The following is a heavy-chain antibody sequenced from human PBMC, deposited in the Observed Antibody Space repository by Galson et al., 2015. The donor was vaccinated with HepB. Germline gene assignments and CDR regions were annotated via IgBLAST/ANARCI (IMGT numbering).Heavy chain of an antibody. J-gene: IGHJ5*02. V-gene: IGHV3-64D*06. CDR1: GYTFTSYA. Sequence: SLKLSCTASGYTFTSYAMHWVRQAPGHGLEYVSSISRDSGNTYYSENLQGRFTIARDTSKNTLSIHLSSLRAEDTAVYYCAKAPGSAHLSNWFDPWGQGTLVTVSS. CDR2: ISRDSGNT. CDR3: AKAPGSAHLSNWFDP.